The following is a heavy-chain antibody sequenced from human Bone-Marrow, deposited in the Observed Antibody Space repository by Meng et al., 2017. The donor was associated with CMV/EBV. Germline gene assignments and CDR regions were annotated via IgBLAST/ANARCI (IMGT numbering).Heavy chain of an antibody. Sequence: GGSLRPSCAASGFTFSSYGMHWVRQAPGKGPEWVAFIRYDGSNKYYADSVKGRFTISRDNSKNALYLQMNSLRAEDTAVYYCAKAGGRLGEVDYWGQGTLVTVSS. J-gene: IGHJ4*02. D-gene: IGHD3-16*01. CDR3: AKAGGRLGEVDY. V-gene: IGHV3-30*02. CDR1: GFTFSSYG. CDR2: IRYDGSNK.